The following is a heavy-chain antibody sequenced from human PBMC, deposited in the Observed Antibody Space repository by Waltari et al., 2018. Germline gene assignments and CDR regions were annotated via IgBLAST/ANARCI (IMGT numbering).Heavy chain of an antibody. V-gene: IGHV4-39*02. J-gene: IGHJ4*02. D-gene: IGHD3-10*01. Sequence: QLQLQEAGPGLVKPSETLSIICTVPGGSINSSSHYWAWIRQPPGKVLEWIGSVYYTGGTHYNPSLKRRVSISLDMSKNDFSLRLNSATAADTGVYYCARGVGADFDFWGQGTRVTVSS. CDR2: VYYTGGT. CDR1: GGSINSSSHY. CDR3: ARGVGADFDF.